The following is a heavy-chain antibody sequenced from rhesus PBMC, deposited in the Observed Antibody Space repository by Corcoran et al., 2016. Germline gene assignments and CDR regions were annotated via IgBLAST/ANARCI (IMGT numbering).Heavy chain of an antibody. J-gene: IGHJ4*01. CDR2: IYGSSGSN. Sequence: QVQLQESGPGVVKPSETLSLTCAVSGYSISSGYDWSWIRQPPGKGLVWIGFIYGSSGSNNYNPSFKNRVTISKDTSKNQSSLKLSSVTAADTAVYYCARDRATVDFDYWGQGVLVTVSS. CDR3: ARDRATVDFDY. CDR1: GYSISSGYD. V-gene: IGHV4-127*01. D-gene: IGHD5-36*01.